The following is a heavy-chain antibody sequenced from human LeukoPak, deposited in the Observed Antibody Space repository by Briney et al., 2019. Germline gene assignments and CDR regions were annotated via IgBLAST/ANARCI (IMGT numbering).Heavy chain of an antibody. CDR1: GYTFTGYY. D-gene: IGHD2-15*01. Sequence: ASVKVSCKASGYTFTGYYMHWVRQAPGQALEWMGWINPNSGGTNYAQKFQGRVTMTRDTSISTAYMELSRLRSDDTAVYYCARGPVVVVAATDGYFDYRGQGTLVTVSS. CDR3: ARGPVVVVAATDGYFDY. CDR2: INPNSGGT. V-gene: IGHV1-2*02. J-gene: IGHJ4*02.